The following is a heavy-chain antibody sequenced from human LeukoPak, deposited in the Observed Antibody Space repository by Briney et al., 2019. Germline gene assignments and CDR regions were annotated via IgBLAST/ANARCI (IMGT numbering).Heavy chain of an antibody. V-gene: IGHV3-30*02. CDR1: GFTFSSDG. J-gene: IGHJ4*02. CDR2: VSNNGIDK. CDR3: AKGISRDSYYLDY. Sequence: PGGSLRLSCAASGFTFSSDGIHWVRQAPGKGLEGVAFVSNNGIDKHYGDSVQGRFSITRDNSKNTLYLEMKSLRVEDTAMYYCAKGISRDSYYLDYWGQGTLVTVSS. D-gene: IGHD5-24*01.